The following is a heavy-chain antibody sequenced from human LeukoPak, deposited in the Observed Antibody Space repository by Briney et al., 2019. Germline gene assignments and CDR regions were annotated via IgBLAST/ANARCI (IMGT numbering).Heavy chain of an antibody. Sequence: ASVKVSCKAPGYTFTSYYMHWVRQAPGQGLGWMGIINPSGGSTSYAQKFQGRVTMTRDMSTSTDYMELSSLRSEDTAVYYCARDNSVEDTAWWFDPWGQGTLVTVSS. CDR3: ARDNSVEDTAWWFDP. D-gene: IGHD4-23*01. J-gene: IGHJ5*02. CDR2: INPSGGST. V-gene: IGHV1-46*01. CDR1: GYTFTSYY.